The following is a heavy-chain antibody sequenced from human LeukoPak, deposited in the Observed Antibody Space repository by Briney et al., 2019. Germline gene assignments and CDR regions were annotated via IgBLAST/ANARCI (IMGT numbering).Heavy chain of an antibody. CDR3: ARGRIAVAGGDY. J-gene: IGHJ4*02. CDR1: GYTFTSYD. Sequence: ASVKVSCKASGYTFTSYDINWVRQATGQGLEWMGWMNPNRGNKGYAQKVQGIDTITRNTSISTDYMQLSSLRSEDTAVYYCARGRIAVAGGDYWGQGTLVTVPS. CDR2: MNPNRGNK. D-gene: IGHD6-19*01. V-gene: IGHV1-8*01.